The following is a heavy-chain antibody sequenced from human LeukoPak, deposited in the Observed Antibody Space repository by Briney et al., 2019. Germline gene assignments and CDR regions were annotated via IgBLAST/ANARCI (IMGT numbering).Heavy chain of an antibody. CDR3: ARVGVSVDIVLFDY. CDR2: IYYSGST. CDR1: GGSISSYY. Sequence: PSETLSLTCTVSGGSISSYYWSWIRQPPGKGLEWIGYIYYSGSTNYNPSLKSRVTISVDTSKNQFSLKLSSVTAADTAVYYCARVGVSVDIVLFDYWGQGTLVTVSS. J-gene: IGHJ4*02. V-gene: IGHV4-59*01. D-gene: IGHD5-12*01.